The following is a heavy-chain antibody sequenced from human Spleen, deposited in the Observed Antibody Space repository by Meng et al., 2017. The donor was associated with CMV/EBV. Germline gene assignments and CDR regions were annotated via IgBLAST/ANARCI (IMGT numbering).Heavy chain of an antibody. V-gene: IGHV4-39*07. CDR2: MYYSERT. Sequence: SETLSLTCTVSGASISSSSYYWGWFRQPPGKGLEWIGSMYYSERTYYNPALRRRVTIPVDTSKNQFSLKLTSLTAADTAMFYCAGDSGTYSSGTFDIWGQGTMVTVSS. CDR1: GASISSSSYY. CDR3: AGDSGTYSSGTFDI. D-gene: IGHD1-26*01. J-gene: IGHJ3*02.